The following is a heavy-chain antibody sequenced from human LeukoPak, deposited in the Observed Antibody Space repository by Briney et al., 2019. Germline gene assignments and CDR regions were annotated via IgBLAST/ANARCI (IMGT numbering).Heavy chain of an antibody. V-gene: IGHV3-23*01. CDR1: GFTFSSYA. CDR2: IIGSGGST. J-gene: IGHJ4*02. Sequence: GGSLRLSCAASGFTFSSYAMSWVRQAPGKGLEWVPTIIGSGGSTDYADSVKGRFTISRDNSRNTLYLQMISLRAEDTAVYYCAKLAGYCSSRSCRYFDYWGQRTLVTVSS. D-gene: IGHD2-2*01. CDR3: AKLAGYCSSRSCRYFDY.